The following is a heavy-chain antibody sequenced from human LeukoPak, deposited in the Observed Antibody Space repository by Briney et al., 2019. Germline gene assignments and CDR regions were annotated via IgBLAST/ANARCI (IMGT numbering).Heavy chain of an antibody. V-gene: IGHV4-38-2*02. CDR3: ARHPPRPTWDFDY. J-gene: IGHJ4*02. D-gene: IGHD1-26*01. Sequence: SETLSLTCTVSGYSIGSGYYWDWIRQTPGKGLVWVGSIHHSGATYYNPSLKSRVTISMDSPRDQFSLTLSSATAADTALYFCARHPPRPTWDFDYWGQGTLVIVSS. CDR1: GYSIGSGYY. CDR2: IHHSGAT.